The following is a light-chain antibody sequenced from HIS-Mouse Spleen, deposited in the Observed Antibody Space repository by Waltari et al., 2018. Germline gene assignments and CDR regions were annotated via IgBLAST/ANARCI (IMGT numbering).Light chain of an antibody. CDR1: QSVSSY. Sequence: EIVLTQSPATLSLSPGERATLSCRASQSVSSYLAWYQQKPGQAPRLLIYDASNRATGIPARFSGSGSGTDFTLTISSLQPEDFATYYCLQHNSYPPYTFGQGTKLEIK. V-gene: IGKV3-11*01. CDR3: LQHNSYPPYT. CDR2: DAS. J-gene: IGKJ2*01.